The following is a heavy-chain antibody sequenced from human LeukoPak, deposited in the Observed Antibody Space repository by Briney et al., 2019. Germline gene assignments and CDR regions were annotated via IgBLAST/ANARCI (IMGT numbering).Heavy chain of an antibody. CDR3: ARDIYGSGSYVESLPYYYGMDV. V-gene: IGHV3-7*01. J-gene: IGHJ6*02. CDR1: GFTFSSYW. CDR2: IKQDGSEK. Sequence: PGGSLRLSCAASGFTFSSYWMSWVRQAPGKGLEWVANIKQDGSEKYYVDSVKGRFTISRDNAKNSLYLQMNSLRAEDTAVYYCARDIYGSGSYVESLPYYYGMDVWGQGTTVTVSS. D-gene: IGHD3-10*01.